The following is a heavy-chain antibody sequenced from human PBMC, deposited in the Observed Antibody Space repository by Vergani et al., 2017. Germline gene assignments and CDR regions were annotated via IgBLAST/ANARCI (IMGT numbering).Heavy chain of an antibody. CDR3: ARAQSGYSGYDAFDY. D-gene: IGHD5-12*01. CDR1: GFTFSSYS. Sequence: EVQLVESGGGLVKPGGSLRLSCAASGFTFSSYSMNWVCQAPGKGLEWVSSISSSSSYIYYADSVKGRFTISRDNAKNSLYLQMNSLRAEDTAVYYCARAQSGYSGYDAFDYWGQGTLVTVSS. CDR2: ISSSSSYI. V-gene: IGHV3-21*01. J-gene: IGHJ4*02.